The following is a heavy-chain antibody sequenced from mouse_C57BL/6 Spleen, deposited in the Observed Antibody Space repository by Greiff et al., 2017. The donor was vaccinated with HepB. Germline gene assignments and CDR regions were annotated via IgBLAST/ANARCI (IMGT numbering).Heavy chain of an antibody. V-gene: IGHV1-76*01. CDR3: ARREVYSNLGGYFDY. CDR1: GYTFTDYY. Sequence: QVQLQQSGAELVRPGASVKLSCKASGYTFTDYYINWVKQRPGQGLEWIARIYPGSGNTYYNEKFKGKATLTAEKSSSTAYMQLSSLTSEDSAVYFCARREVYSNLGGYFDYWGQGTTLTVSS. CDR2: IYPGSGNT. J-gene: IGHJ2*01. D-gene: IGHD2-5*01.